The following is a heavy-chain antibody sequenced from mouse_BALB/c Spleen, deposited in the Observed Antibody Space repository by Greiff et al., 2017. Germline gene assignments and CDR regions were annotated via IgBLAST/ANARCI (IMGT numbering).Heavy chain of an antibody. CDR2: IHPSDSET. J-gene: IGHJ2*01. Sequence: VQLQQPGAELVRPGASVKLSCKASGYSFTSYWMNWVKQRPGQGLEWIGMIHPSDSETRLNQKFKDKATLTVDKSSSTAYMQLSSPTSEDSAVYYCAREGGVTTVVAGPYFDYWGQGTTLTVSS. CDR1: GYSFTSYW. D-gene: IGHD1-1*01. CDR3: AREGGVTTVVAGPYFDY. V-gene: IGHV1-61*01.